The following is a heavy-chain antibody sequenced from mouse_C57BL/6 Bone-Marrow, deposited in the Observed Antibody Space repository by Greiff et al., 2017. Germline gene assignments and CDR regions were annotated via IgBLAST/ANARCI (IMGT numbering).Heavy chain of an antibody. V-gene: IGHV1-69*01. CDR2: IDPSDSYT. CDR1: GYTFTSYW. CDR3: AREGAYYRSYFDY. D-gene: IGHD2-12*01. Sequence: QVQLQQPGAELVMPGASVKLSCKASGYTFTSYWMHWVKQRPGQGLEWIGEIDPSDSYTNYNQKFKGNSTLTVDKSSSTAYMQLSSLTSEDSAVYYCAREGAYYRSYFDYWGQGTTLTVSS. J-gene: IGHJ2*01.